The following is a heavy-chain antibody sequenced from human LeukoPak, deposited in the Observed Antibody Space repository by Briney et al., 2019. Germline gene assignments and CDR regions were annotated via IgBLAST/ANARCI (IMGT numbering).Heavy chain of an antibody. D-gene: IGHD5-18*01. CDR2: ISSSSSYT. Sequence: GGSLRLSCAASGFTFSDYYMSWIRQAPGKGLEWVSYISSSSSYTKYADSVKGRFTISRDNAENSLYLQMNSLGAEDTAVYYCARGVYSSGYWGQGTLVTVSS. V-gene: IGHV3-11*05. CDR1: GFTFSDYY. CDR3: ARGVYSSGY. J-gene: IGHJ4*02.